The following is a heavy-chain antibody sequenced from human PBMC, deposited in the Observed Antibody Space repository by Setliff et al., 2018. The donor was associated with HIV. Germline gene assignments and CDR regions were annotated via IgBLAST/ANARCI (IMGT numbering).Heavy chain of an antibody. CDR1: GFTFSDYN. CDR3: ARDSGPYHDYVWGTYRPIYFQH. D-gene: IGHD3-16*02. J-gene: IGHJ1*01. CDR2: ISSRSSSI. V-gene: IGHV3-21*06. Sequence: KTGGSLRLSCAASGFTFSDYNMNWVRQAPGKGLEWVSSISSRSSSINYADSVKGRFTISRDSTKNSLYLQMNSLRVDDTAVYYCARDSGPYHDYVWGTYRPIYFQHWGQGTLVTSPQ.